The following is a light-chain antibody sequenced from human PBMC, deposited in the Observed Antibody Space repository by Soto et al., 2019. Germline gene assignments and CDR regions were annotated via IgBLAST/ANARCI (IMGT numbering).Light chain of an antibody. CDR2: DAS. J-gene: IGKJ4*01. Sequence: DIQMTQSPSSLSASVGDRVILTCQASQDIARFLNWYQQKPGKAPKLLIYDASNLETGVPSRFSGSGSGTHFTLTISSLQPEDFVTYFCQQYDDLPLTFGGGTKVEIK. V-gene: IGKV1-33*01. CDR1: QDIARF. CDR3: QQYDDLPLT.